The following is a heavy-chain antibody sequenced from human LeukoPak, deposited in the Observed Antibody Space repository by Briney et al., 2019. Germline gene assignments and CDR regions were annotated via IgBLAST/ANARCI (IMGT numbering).Heavy chain of an antibody. J-gene: IGHJ4*02. Sequence: ASVKVSCKASGGTFSSYAISWVRQAPGQGLEWMGGIIPIFATANYAQKFHGRVTITADESTTTAYMELSSLRSQDTAVSDRARGWTYGGLDYWCQGTVVSVSS. D-gene: IGHD2-15*01. V-gene: IGHV1-69*13. CDR2: IIPIFATA. CDR3: ARGWTYGGLDY. CDR1: GGTFSSYA.